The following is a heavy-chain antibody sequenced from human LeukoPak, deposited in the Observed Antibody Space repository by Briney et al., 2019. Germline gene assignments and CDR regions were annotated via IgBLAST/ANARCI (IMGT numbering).Heavy chain of an antibody. CDR1: GGSFSGYY. CDR3: ARAGYSGGWFDY. D-gene: IGHD6-19*01. V-gene: IGHV4-34*01. CDR2: IDHSGST. Sequence: SETLSLTCAVYGGSFSGYYWSWIRQPPGKGLEWIGEIDHSGSTNYNPSLKSRVTISVDTSKNQFSLKLSSVTAADTAVYYCARAGYSGGWFDYWGQGTLVTVSS. J-gene: IGHJ5*01.